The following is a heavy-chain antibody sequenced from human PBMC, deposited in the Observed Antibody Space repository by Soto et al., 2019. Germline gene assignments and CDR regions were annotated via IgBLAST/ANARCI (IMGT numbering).Heavy chain of an antibody. J-gene: IGHJ4*02. V-gene: IGHV3-21*01. CDR2: ISYSSNYI. CDR1: GFTFSSYS. D-gene: IGHD1-26*01. CDR3: ASDLCRLMGDTPGY. Sequence: EVQLVESGGGLVKPGGSLRLSCAASGFTFSSYSMNWVRQAPGKGLEWVSCISYSSNYIYSADSATGRFTISSDNGKNSLYLQMHSLRAEDTAVYYCASDLCRLMGDTPGYWGQRTLVTVSS.